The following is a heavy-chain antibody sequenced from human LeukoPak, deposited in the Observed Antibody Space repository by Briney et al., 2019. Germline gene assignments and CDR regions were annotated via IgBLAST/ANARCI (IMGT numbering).Heavy chain of an antibody. CDR3: ASFGSD. Sequence: PGGSLRLSCAASGFSFSSYWMSWVRQAPGKGLEWVASITEDARQKYYVDSVEGRFTISRDNAKNSLYLQMNSLRAEDTAVYFCASFGSDRGQGTLVTVSS. J-gene: IGHJ4*02. D-gene: IGHD1-26*01. CDR2: ITEDARQK. CDR1: GFSFSSYW. V-gene: IGHV3-7*01.